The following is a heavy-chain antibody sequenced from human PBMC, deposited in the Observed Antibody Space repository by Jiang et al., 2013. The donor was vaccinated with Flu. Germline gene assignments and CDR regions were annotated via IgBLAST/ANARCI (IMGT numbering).Heavy chain of an antibody. Sequence: VQLLESGGGVVQPGRSLRLSCAASGFTFSSYGMHWVRQAPGKGLEWVAVIWYDGSNEYYADSVKGRFTISRDNSKNTLYLQMNSLRAEDTAVYYCARDHRSWVLELLFDYWGQGTLVTVSS. D-gene: IGHD2-21*01. J-gene: IGHJ4*02. CDR1: GFTFSSYG. CDR3: ARDHRSWVLELLFDY. CDR2: IWYDGSNE. V-gene: IGHV3-33*01.